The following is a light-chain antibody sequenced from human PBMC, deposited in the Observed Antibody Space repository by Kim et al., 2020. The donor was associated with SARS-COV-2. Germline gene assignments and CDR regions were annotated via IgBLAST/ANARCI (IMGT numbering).Light chain of an antibody. CDR3: QQYGSSPVT. CDR1: QSVSSSY. CDR2: GAS. V-gene: IGKV3-20*01. J-gene: IGKJ4*01. Sequence: EIVLTQSPGTLSLSPGERATLSCRDSQSVSSSYLAWYQQKPGQAPRLLIYGASSRATGIPDRFSGSGSGTDFTLTISRLEAEDFAVYYCQQYGSSPVTFGGGTKLEI.